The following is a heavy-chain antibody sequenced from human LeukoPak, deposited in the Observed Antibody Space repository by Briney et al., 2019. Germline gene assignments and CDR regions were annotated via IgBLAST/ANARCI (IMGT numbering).Heavy chain of an antibody. CDR3: ARGTSIPDYGDYTFQH. CDR2: ISYDGSNK. J-gene: IGHJ1*01. V-gene: IGHV3-30*04. Sequence: GRSLRLSCAASGFTFSSYAMHWVRQAPAKGLAWVAVISYDGSNKYYADSVKGRFTISRDNSKNTLCLQMNSLRAEDTAVYYCARGTSIPDYGDYTFQHWGQGTLVTVSS. CDR1: GFTFSSYA. D-gene: IGHD4-17*01.